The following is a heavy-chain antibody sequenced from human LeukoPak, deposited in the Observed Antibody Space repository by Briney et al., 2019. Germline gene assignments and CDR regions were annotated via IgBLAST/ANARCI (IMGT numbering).Heavy chain of an antibody. J-gene: IGHJ4*02. D-gene: IGHD6-13*01. CDR1: GGTFTSYG. V-gene: IGHV1-18*01. CDR2: ISAYNGNT. Sequence: ASVKVSCKASGGTFTSYGISWVRQAPGQGLEWMGWISAYNGNTNYAQKLQGRVTMTTDTSTSTAYMELRSLRSDDTAVYYCARVPKSPGIAAAGPPDYWGQGTLVTVSS. CDR3: ARVPKSPGIAAAGPPDY.